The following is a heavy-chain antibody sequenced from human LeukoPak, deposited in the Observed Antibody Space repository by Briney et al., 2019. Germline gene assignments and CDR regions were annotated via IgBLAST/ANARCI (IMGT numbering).Heavy chain of an antibody. CDR2: VYTIGT. V-gene: IGHV4-4*07. J-gene: IGHJ6*03. Sequence: SETLSLTCTVSGGSIRGYYWNWIRQPASKRVGWIGRVYTIGTNYHPSPKSRVTMSVDTSKKQISLKLSSVTAADTAVYYCAGSMIRDNYYYYMDVWGEGSTVTVSS. CDR3: AGSMIRDNYYYYMDV. D-gene: IGHD3-10*01. CDR1: GGSIRGYY.